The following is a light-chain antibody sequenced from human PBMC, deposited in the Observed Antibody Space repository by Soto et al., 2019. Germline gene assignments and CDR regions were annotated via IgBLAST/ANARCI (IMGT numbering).Light chain of an antibody. V-gene: IGLV3-1*01. J-gene: IGLJ2*01. CDR1: KLGDPY. Sequence: SSELTQPPSVSVSPGQTASITCSGKKLGDPYACWYQQKPGQSPVLVIYQDSKRPSGIRERFSGSNSGNTATLTISGTQAMDEADDYCQAWDSSTVVFGGRTKLTVL. CDR2: QDS. CDR3: QAWDSSTVV.